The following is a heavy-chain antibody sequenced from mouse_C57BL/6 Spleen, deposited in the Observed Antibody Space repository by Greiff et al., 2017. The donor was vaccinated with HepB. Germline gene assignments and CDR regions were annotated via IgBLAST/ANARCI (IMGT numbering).Heavy chain of an antibody. CDR1: GYHFTSYW. V-gene: IGHV1-69*01. CDR3: ARSPITTVVASGDYYAMDY. D-gene: IGHD1-1*01. CDR2: IDPSDSYT. J-gene: IGHJ4*01. Sequence: QLKQPGADLSLPGASLQLSCKASGYHFTSYWMPWVKQRPGQGLEWIGEIDPSDSYTNYNQKFKGKSTLTVDKSSSTAYMQLSSLTSEDSAVYYCARSPITTVVASGDYYAMDYWGQGTSVTVSS.